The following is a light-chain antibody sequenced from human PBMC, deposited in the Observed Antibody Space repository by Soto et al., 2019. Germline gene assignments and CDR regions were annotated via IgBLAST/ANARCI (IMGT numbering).Light chain of an antibody. Sequence: EIVLTQSPATLSLSPGERATLSCRASQSVGSYLAWYQQKPGQAPRLLIYDASNRATGIPARFSGSGSGTDFTLTISSLEPEDFAVYYCQQRRNWPPHTFGGGTKVEIK. V-gene: IGKV3-11*01. CDR1: QSVGSY. CDR2: DAS. CDR3: QQRRNWPPHT. J-gene: IGKJ4*01.